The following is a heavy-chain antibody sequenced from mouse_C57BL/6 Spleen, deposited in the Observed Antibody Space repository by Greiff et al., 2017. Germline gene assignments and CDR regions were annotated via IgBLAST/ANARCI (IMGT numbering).Heavy chain of an antibody. CDR1: GYTFTSYW. Sequence: QVQLQQPGAELVKPGASVTMSCKASGYTFTSYWITWVKQRPGTGLEWIGDIYPGSGSTNYNEKFKSKSTLTVDTSSSTAYMQLSSLTSEDSAVYYCAREDYGNYVDYWGQGTTLTVSS. V-gene: IGHV1-55*01. CDR3: AREDYGNYVDY. J-gene: IGHJ2*01. D-gene: IGHD2-1*01. CDR2: IYPGSGST.